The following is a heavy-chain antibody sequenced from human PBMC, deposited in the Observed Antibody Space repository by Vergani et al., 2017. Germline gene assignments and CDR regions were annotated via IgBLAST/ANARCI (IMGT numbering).Heavy chain of an antibody. CDR2: ISGSGGST. Sequence: EVQLLESGGDLVQPGGSLRLSCAASGFTFNHYAMNWVRQAPGKGLEWVPGISGSGGSTYYAGSVKGRLTIPRDSSKNTLYLQMNSLSAGDTAVYYCAKANPRNSGYDYLYYYRAMDVWGQGTTVTVSS. V-gene: IGHV3-23*01. CDR1: GFTFNHYA. J-gene: IGHJ6*02. D-gene: IGHD5-12*01. CDR3: AKANPRNSGYDYLYYYRAMDV.